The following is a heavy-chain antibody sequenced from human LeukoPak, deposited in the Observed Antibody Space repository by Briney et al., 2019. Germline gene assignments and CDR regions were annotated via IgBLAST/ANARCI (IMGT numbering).Heavy chain of an antibody. Sequence: SVKVSCKASGYTFTSYAISWVRQAPGQGLEWMGRIIPIFGTANYAQKFQGRVTITTDESTSTAYMELSSLRSEDTAVYYCARTMVRGVSLEDMDVWGKGTTVTVSS. CDR3: ARTMVRGVSLEDMDV. J-gene: IGHJ6*03. CDR1: GYTFTSYA. D-gene: IGHD3-10*01. V-gene: IGHV1-69*05. CDR2: IIPIFGTA.